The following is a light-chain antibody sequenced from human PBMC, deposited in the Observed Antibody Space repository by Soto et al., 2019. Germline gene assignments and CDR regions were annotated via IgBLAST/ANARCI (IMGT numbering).Light chain of an antibody. CDR1: QDIKTY. CDR2: AAS. V-gene: IGKV1-27*01. Sequence: HMTQSPSSLSASIRYRVTITFLASQDIKTYVALYQQKPGKPPSLLIYAASTLQSGVPSRFIGSGSGADFTLTISSQQPEDVATYYCQKYNSAPWAFAQGTKVDIK. J-gene: IGKJ1*01. CDR3: QKYNSAPWA.